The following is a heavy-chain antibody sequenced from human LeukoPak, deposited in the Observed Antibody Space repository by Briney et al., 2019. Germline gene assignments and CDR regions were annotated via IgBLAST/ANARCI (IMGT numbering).Heavy chain of an antibody. CDR2: IYYSGST. Sequence: SETLSLTCTVSGGSISSYYWSWIRQPPGKGPEWIGYIYYSGSTNYNPSLKSRVTISVDTSKNQFSLKLSSVTAADTAVYYCATRTPRYCSGGSCKGDYYYYYMDVWGKGTTVTVSS. CDR3: ATRTPRYCSGGSCKGDYYYYYMDV. D-gene: IGHD2-15*01. J-gene: IGHJ6*03. V-gene: IGHV4-59*01. CDR1: GGSISSYY.